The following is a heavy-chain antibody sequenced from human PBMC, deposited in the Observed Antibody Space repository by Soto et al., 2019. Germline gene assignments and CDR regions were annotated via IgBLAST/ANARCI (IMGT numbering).Heavy chain of an antibody. D-gene: IGHD6-13*01. J-gene: IGHJ6*03. CDR3: ARDGGIAAPRLVPYYYYMDV. CDR1: GFTFSSYS. CDR2: ISSSSSYI. Sequence: GGSLRLSCAASGFTFSSYSMNWVRQAPGKGLEWVSSISSSSSYIYYADSVKGRFTISRDNAKNSLYLQMNSLRAEDTAVYYCARDGGIAAPRLVPYYYYMDVWGKGTTVTVSS. V-gene: IGHV3-21*01.